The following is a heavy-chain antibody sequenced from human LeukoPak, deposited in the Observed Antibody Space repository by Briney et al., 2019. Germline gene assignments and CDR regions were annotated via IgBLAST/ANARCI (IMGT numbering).Heavy chain of an antibody. CDR2: ISLAGQT. D-gene: IGHD1-26*01. CDR1: GGSISGTNW. Sequence: SGTLSLTCGVSGGSISGTNWWRWVRQPPGQGLEWIGEISLAGQTNYNPSLNGRVTMSLDKSSNQLSLHLTSVTAADTATYYCSRESGPFCPFGYWGQGTLVIVSS. CDR3: SRESGPFCPFGY. V-gene: IGHV4-4*02. J-gene: IGHJ4*02.